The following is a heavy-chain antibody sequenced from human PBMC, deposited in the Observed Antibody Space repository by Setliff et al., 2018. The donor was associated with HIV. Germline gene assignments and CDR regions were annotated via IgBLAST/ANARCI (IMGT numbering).Heavy chain of an antibody. CDR3: AVWNDSRRYYSLGGFDY. V-gene: IGHV4-39*01. CDR2: IYFRGDT. CDR1: GGSISRSTYY. D-gene: IGHD3-22*01. J-gene: IGHJ4*02. Sequence: PSETLSLTCTVSGGSISRSTYYWGWIRQPPGKGLEWIGNIYFRGDTYYNPSLKTRVTISVDTSKNQFPLKLRSVTAEDTAVYYCAVWNDSRRYYSLGGFDYWGQGARVTVSS.